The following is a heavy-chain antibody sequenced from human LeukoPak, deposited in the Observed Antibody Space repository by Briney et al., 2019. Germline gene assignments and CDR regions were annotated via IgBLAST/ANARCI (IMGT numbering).Heavy chain of an antibody. D-gene: IGHD2-15*01. Sequence: NTSETLSLTCAVYGGSFSGYYWSWIRQPPGKGLEWIGEINHSGSTNYNPSLKSRVTISVDTSKNQFSLKLSSVTAADTAVYYCARESASGAVDYWGQGTLVTVSS. CDR1: GGSFSGYY. CDR2: INHSGST. J-gene: IGHJ4*02. V-gene: IGHV4-34*01. CDR3: ARESASGAVDY.